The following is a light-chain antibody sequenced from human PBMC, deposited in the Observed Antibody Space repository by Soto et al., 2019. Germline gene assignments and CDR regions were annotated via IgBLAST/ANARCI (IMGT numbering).Light chain of an antibody. V-gene: IGLV2-8*01. CDR3: SSYAGSDNFVV. CDR2: EVS. CDR1: SSDIGASNY. J-gene: IGLJ2*01. Sequence: QSALTQPPSASGSPGQSVTISCTGTSSDIGASNYVSWYQQHPGKAPKLMICEVSKRPSGVPDRFSGSKSGNTASLTVSGLQAEDEADYYCSSYAGSDNFVVFGGGTKVTVL.